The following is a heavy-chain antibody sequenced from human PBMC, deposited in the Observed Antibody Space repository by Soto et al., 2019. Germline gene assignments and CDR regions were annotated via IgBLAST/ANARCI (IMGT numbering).Heavy chain of an antibody. V-gene: IGHV4-39*01. Sequence: SETLSLTCTVSGGSISSSSYFWGWIRQPPGKGLEWIGSIYYSGSTYYNPSLKSRVSISVDTSKNQFSLKLSSVTAADTAVYYCARRAQHYSGYLDYWGQGTLVTVSS. CDR1: GGSISSSSYF. CDR3: ARRAQHYSGYLDY. CDR2: IYYSGST. J-gene: IGHJ4*02. D-gene: IGHD5-12*01.